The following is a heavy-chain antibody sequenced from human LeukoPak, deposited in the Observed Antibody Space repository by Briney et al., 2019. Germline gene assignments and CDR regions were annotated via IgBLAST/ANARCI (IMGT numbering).Heavy chain of an antibody. Sequence: PGGSLRHFCAASGFNFSSYIVNWLRQAPGKGLAGVSSINSSGSYIYYADSVKGRFTFSRDNAKNSLYLQMNSLGAEDTAVYYCARGSGVQVWSSLDYWGQGTLVPVFS. CDR1: GFNFSSYI. J-gene: IGHJ4*02. V-gene: IGHV3-21*01. D-gene: IGHD5-18*01. CDR3: ARGSGVQVWSSLDY. CDR2: INSSGSYI.